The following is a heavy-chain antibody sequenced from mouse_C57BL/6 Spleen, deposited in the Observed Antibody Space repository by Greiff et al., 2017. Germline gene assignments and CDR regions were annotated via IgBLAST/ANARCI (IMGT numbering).Heavy chain of an antibody. CDR2: IYPGSGNT. J-gene: IGHJ4*01. CDR1: GYTFTDYY. CDR3: AGRGQLRMGMDY. D-gene: IGHD3-2*02. V-gene: IGHV1-76*01. Sequence: VQLQQSGAELVRPGASVKLSCKASGYTFTDYYINWVKQRPGQGLEWIARIYPGSGNTYYNEKFKGKATLTAEKSSSTAYMQLISLTSEDSAVYFCAGRGQLRMGMDYWGQGTSVTVSS.